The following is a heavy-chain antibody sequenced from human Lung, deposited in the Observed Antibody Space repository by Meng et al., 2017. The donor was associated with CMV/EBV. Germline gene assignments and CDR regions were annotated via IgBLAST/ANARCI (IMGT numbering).Heavy chain of an antibody. V-gene: IGHV2-5*02. J-gene: IGHJ5*02. CDR3: ALFTRSWFDP. CDR1: GFSLGTSEVG. Sequence: QIPLKEASPPRVQPTHTLPPAWTFSGFSLGTSEVGVGWIRQPPGKALEGLAVIYWEDDKRYSPSLKSRLTITKDTSKNQVVLTLTNMDPVDTATYYCALFTRSWFDPWGQGTLVTVSS. D-gene: IGHD2-2*01. CDR2: IYWEDDK.